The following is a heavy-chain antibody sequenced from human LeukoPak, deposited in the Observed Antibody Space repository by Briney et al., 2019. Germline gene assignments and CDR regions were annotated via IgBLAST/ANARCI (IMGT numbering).Heavy chain of an antibody. CDR2: ISYHGSNK. V-gene: IGHV3-33*05. Sequence: GGSLRLSCAASRFPFRSYGMHWVRQAPGKGLEWVAVISYHGSNKYYADSVKGRFTISRDNSKNTMYLQMNSLRAEDTAVYYCARDLEVRGGAAAGRPYYYYYAMDVWGQGTTVTVSS. J-gene: IGHJ6*02. D-gene: IGHD6-13*01. CDR3: ARDLEVRGGAAAGRPYYYYYAMDV. CDR1: RFPFRSYG.